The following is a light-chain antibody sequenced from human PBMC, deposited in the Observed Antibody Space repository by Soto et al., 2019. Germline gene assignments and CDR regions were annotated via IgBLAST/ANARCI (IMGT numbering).Light chain of an antibody. CDR1: QTIHTY. J-gene: IGKJ1*01. Sequence: DIQMTQSTSSLSASVGDRVTITCRASQTIHTYLNWYQCKRGKAPKVLIYAASSLQSGVPSGFSGSGSGTDFTLTISSLRPEDFATYYCQQSASTPWTFGQGTKVEV. CDR2: AAS. V-gene: IGKV1-39*01. CDR3: QQSASTPWT.